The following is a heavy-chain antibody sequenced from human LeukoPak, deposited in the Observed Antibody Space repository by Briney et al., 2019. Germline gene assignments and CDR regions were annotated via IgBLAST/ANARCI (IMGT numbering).Heavy chain of an antibody. CDR2: ISYDGSNK. CDR3: ARDQGSLFGELLYYFDY. J-gene: IGHJ4*02. Sequence: GRSLRLSCAASGFTFSSYAMHWVRQAPGKGLEWVAVISYDGSNKYYADSVKGRFTISRDNSKNTLYLQMNSLRAEDTAVYYCARDQGSLFGELLYYFDYWGQGTLVTVCS. D-gene: IGHD3-10*01. CDR1: GFTFSSYA. V-gene: IGHV3-30*04.